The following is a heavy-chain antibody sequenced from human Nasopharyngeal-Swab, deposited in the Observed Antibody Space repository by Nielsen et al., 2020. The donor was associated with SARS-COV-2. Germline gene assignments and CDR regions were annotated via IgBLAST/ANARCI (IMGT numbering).Heavy chain of an antibody. CDR3: AKGLADYGEDAFDI. V-gene: IGHV3-23*03. CDR1: GFTFSSYA. CDR2: IFSGGTST. Sequence: GGSLRLSCAASGFTFSSYAMSWVRQAPGKGLEWVSVIFSGGTSTFYADSVKGRFTISRDNSKNTLFLQMNSLRAEDTAVDYCAKGLADYGEDAFDIWGQGTMVTVSS. J-gene: IGHJ3*02. D-gene: IGHD3-16*01.